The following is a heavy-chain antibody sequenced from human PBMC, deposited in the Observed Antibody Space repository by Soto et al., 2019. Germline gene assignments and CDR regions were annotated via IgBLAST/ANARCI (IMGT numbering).Heavy chain of an antibody. Sequence: SQTLSLTCAISGDSVSSNSAAWNWIRQSPSRGLEWLGRTYYRSKWYNDYAVSAKSRITINPDTSKNQFSLQLNSVTPEDTAVYYCARTGSTKSHKWYSPNSYYYYYMDVWGRGTTVTVSS. V-gene: IGHV6-1*01. J-gene: IGHJ6*03. CDR3: ARTGSTKSHKWYSPNSYYYYYMDV. D-gene: IGHD3-10*01. CDR2: TYYRSKWYN. CDR1: GDSVSSNSAA.